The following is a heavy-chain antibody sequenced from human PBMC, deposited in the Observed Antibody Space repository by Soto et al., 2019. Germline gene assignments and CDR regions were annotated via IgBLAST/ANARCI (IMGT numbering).Heavy chain of an antibody. CDR2: IYPGDSDT. Sequence: GESLKISCKGSGYSFTSYWIGWVRQMPGKGLEWMGIIYPGDSDTRYSTSFQVQVTISAEKSISTAYLQWSSRKASVTAMYYCAVSTYYYGSGSYYDAFDNWGQGTMVTVSS. CDR3: AVSTYYYGSGSYYDAFDN. V-gene: IGHV5-51*01. D-gene: IGHD3-10*01. CDR1: GYSFTSYW. J-gene: IGHJ3*02.